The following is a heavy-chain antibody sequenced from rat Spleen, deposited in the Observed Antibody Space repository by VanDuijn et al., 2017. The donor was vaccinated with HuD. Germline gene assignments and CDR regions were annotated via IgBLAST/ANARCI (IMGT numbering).Heavy chain of an antibody. V-gene: IGHV5-7*01. CDR2: ISYDGGST. CDR3: ARDGYDYVMDA. D-gene: IGHD1-7*01. J-gene: IGHJ4*01. Sequence: EVQLVESGGGLVQPGRSMKLSCAASGFTFSDYGMAWVRQAPKKGLEWVAYISYDGGSTYYRDSVKGRFTISRDNAKSTLYLQMDSLRSEDTATYYCARDGYDYVMDAWGQGASVTVSS. CDR1: GFTFSDYG.